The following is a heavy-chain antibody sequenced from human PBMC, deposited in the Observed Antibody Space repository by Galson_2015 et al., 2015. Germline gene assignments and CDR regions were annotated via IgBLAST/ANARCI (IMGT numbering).Heavy chain of an antibody. CDR3: ARGRMVVVINWFDP. D-gene: IGHD3-3*01. CDR1: GFTFSSYS. J-gene: IGHJ5*02. CDR2: ISSSGTTI. Sequence: SLRLSCAASGFTFSSYSMNWVRQTPGKGLDWVSYISSSGTTIYYADSVKGRFTISRDNAKNSLYLQMNSLRDEDTAIYYCARGRMVVVINWFDPWGQGTLVTVSS. V-gene: IGHV3-48*02.